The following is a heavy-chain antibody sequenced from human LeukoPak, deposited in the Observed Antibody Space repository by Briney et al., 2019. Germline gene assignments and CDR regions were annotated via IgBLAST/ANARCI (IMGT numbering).Heavy chain of an antibody. J-gene: IGHJ4*02. D-gene: IGHD4-11*01. CDR1: GGSMSSSSYY. V-gene: IGHV4-39*07. Sequence: SETLSLTCTVSGGSMSSSSYYWGWIRQPPGKGLEWIGSIYYSGSTYQNPSLKSRVTISVDTSKNQFSLKLSSVTAADTAVYYCARLSTVTTSFDYWGQGTLVTVSS. CDR2: IYYSGST. CDR3: ARLSTVTTSFDY.